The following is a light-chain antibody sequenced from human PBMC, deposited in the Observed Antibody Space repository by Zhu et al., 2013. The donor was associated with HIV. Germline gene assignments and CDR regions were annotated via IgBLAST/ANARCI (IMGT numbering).Light chain of an antibody. CDR1: SIGSKS. J-gene: IGLJ2*01. V-gene: IGLV3-21*02. Sequence: SYVVTQPPSVSVAPGETARITCGGSSIGSKSVHWYQQKPGQAPVLVVYDDSDRPSGTPERFSGSSFGNTVTLTISRVEIGDEADYYCQVWDRSSDHVVFGGGTKLTVL. CDR2: DDS. CDR3: QVWDRSSDHVV.